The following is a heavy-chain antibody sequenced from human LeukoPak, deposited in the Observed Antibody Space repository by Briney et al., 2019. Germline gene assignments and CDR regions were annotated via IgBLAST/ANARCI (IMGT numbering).Heavy chain of an antibody. V-gene: IGHV3-9*01. CDR3: AKGEKRWLARQPNY. CDR2: ISWNSGSI. CDR1: GFTFDDFA. Sequence: PGGSLRLSCAASGFTFDDFAMHWVRQAPGKGLEWVSVISWNSGSIGYGDSVKGRFTISRDNDKNSLYLQMNSLRDEDTALYYCAKGEKRWLARQPNYWGQGTLVTVSS. D-gene: IGHD6-19*01. J-gene: IGHJ4*02.